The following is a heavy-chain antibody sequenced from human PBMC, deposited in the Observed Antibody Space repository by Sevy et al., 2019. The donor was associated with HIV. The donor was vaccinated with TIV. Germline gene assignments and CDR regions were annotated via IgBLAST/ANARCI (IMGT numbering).Heavy chain of an antibody. CDR2: IYYSGST. CDR1: GGSVSSGSYY. J-gene: IGHJ6*02. CDR3: ARMTVLRFLEWLHYGMDV. D-gene: IGHD3-3*01. V-gene: IGHV4-61*01. Sequence: SETLSLTCTVSGGSVSSGSYYWSWIRQPPGKGLEWIGYIYYSGSTNYNPSLKSRVTISVDTSKNQFPLKLSSVTAADTAVYYCARMTVLRFLEWLHYGMDVWGQGTTVTVSS.